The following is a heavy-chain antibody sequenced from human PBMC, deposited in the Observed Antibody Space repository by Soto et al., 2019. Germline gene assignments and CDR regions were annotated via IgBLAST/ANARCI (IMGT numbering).Heavy chain of an antibody. CDR3: ASLDFWSGSYPRNY. J-gene: IGHJ4*01. Sequence: GASGMVSCKVSGYRLIELSMHWVRQSPGEGLEWMGRFDPEDAKTIYAQKFQGRVTMTEDTSTDTAYMELSSLRSEDTAVYYCASLDFWSGSYPRNYWGQGTLITVSS. V-gene: IGHV1-24*01. CDR1: GYRLIELS. D-gene: IGHD3-3*01. CDR2: FDPEDAKT.